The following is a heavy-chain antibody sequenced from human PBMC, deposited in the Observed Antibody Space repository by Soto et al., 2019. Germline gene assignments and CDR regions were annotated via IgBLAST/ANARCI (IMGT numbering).Heavy chain of an antibody. D-gene: IGHD3-16*02. CDR1: GGSISSGGYY. CDR2: IYYSGST. J-gene: IGHJ5*02. Sequence: PSETLSLTCTVSGGSISSGGYYWSWIRQHPGKGLEWIGYIYYSGSTYYNPSLKSRVTISVDTSKNQFSLKLSSVTAADTAVYYCAVGRGIDGNWFDPWGRGTLVTVSS. CDR3: AVGRGIDGNWFDP. V-gene: IGHV4-31*03.